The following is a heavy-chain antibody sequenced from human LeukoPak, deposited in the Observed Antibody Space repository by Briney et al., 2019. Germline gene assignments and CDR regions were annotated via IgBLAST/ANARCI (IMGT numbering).Heavy chain of an antibody. D-gene: IGHD2-2*01. J-gene: IGHJ4*02. V-gene: IGHV3-21*01. Sequence: GGSLRLSCAASGFTFSSYSVNWVRQAPGKGLAWVSSISSSGSYIYYADSVKGRFTFSRDNAKNSLYLQMNSLRAEDTAVYYCATGYCSSTSCFRWGQGTLVTVSS. CDR3: ATGYCSSTSCFR. CDR1: GFTFSSYS. CDR2: ISSSGSYI.